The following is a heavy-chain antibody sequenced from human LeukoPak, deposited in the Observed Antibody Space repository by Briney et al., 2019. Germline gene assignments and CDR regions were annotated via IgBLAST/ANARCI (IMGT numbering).Heavy chain of an antibody. CDR2: IWSDGTNQ. V-gene: IGHV3-33*01. D-gene: IGHD4-11*01. J-gene: IGHJ4*02. CDR1: KFTFCHYV. CDR3: ARDAQRGFDYSNSLEY. Sequence: GGSLRLSCAPSKFTFCHYVVHWVRQAPGKGLRWVAVIWSDGTNQYYADSVKGRFTISRDNFNNMVYLQMNSLRVDDTGVYYCARDAQRGFDYSNSLEYWGQGALVTVSS.